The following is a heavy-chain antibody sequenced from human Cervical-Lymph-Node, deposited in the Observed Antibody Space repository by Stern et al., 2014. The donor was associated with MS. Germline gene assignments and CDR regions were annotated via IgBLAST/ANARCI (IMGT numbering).Heavy chain of an antibody. CDR1: GGTFSSYA. V-gene: IGHV1-69*01. CDR2: IIPIFGTA. J-gene: IGHJ4*02. Sequence: QVQLVQSGAEVKKPGSSVKVSCKASGGTFSSYAISWVRQAPGQGLEWMGGIIPIFGTANYAQKFQGRVTITADESTSTAYMELSSLRSEDTAVYYCASHPLGYCSGGSCAPLDYWGQGTLVTVSS. CDR3: ASHPLGYCSGGSCAPLDY. D-gene: IGHD2-15*01.